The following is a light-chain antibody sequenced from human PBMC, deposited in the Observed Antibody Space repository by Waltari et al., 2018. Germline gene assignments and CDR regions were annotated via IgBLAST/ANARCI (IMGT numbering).Light chain of an antibody. J-gene: IGKJ2*01. CDR3: QQFNNYLYT. V-gene: IGKV1D-13*01. CDR1: QGISSG. Sequence: AIQLTQSPSSLSASVGDRVTISCRASQGISSGLAWYQQKAGEAPQLLIYDASSWAGGVPSRFSGSGAGTDFTLTISSLQPEDFATYYCQQFNNYLYTFGQGTTLEI. CDR2: DAS.